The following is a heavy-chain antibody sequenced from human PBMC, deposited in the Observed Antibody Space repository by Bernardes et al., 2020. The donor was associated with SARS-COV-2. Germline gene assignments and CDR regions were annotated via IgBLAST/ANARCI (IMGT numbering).Heavy chain of an antibody. D-gene: IGHD2-15*01. Sequence: GGSLRLSCVGSGFIFTTYSMSWVRQAPGKGLEWLLFISSGGYTIHDADSVRGRFTVSRDDAKNSVYLQMNSLRAEDTAVYYCARGWRENSFDYWGQGALVTVSA. J-gene: IGHJ4*02. CDR2: ISSGGYTI. CDR3: ARGWRENSFDY. CDR1: GFIFTTYS. V-gene: IGHV3-48*01.